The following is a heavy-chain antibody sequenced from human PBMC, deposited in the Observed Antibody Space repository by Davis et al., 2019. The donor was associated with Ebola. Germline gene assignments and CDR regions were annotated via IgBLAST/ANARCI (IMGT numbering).Heavy chain of an antibody. D-gene: IGHD3-10*01. CDR1: GYSFTSHW. CDR2: IYPGDSDT. V-gene: IGHV5-51*01. Sequence: QVSCKGSGYSFTSHWLGWVRQMPGKGLEWMGIIYPGDSDTTYSPSFQGQVTISADKSISTAYLQWSSLKASDTAMYYWARHLRFGGNFDYWGQGTLVTVSS. CDR3: ARHLRFGGNFDY. J-gene: IGHJ4*02.